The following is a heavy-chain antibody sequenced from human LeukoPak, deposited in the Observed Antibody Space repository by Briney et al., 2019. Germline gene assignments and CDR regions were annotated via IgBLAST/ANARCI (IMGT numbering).Heavy chain of an antibody. J-gene: IGHJ4*02. CDR3: ARGGSAWFGGIDY. Sequence: GGSLRLSCAASGFTFSRYDMHWVRQATGKGLEWVSGIGKGGDTYYGGAVKGRFTISRENAKNSLYLQMNSLRVDDTAVYYCARGGSAWFGGIDYWGQGTLVTVSS. D-gene: IGHD3-10*01. V-gene: IGHV3-13*04. CDR1: GFTFSRYD. CDR2: IGKGGDT.